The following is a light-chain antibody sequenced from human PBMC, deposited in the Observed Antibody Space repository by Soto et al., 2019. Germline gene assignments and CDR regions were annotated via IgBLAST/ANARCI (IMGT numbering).Light chain of an antibody. V-gene: IGKV1-39*01. CDR3: KKSNSSPPT. CDR1: QSITNY. J-gene: IGKJ4*01. Sequence: DIQMTQSPSALSASLGYRFTITCLASQSITNYLNWYQHKPGQAPNVLIYAASTLQAGVPSRFRGSGSGKDFTITIRSMQNEDFATYFCKKSNSSPPTCGGGPKVDIK. CDR2: AAS.